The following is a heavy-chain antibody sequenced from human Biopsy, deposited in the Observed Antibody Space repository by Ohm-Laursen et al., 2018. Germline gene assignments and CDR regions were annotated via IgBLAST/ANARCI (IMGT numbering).Heavy chain of an antibody. CDR3: TPKASGWNCDVFDI. Sequence: SLRLSCAASGFSFDECIFNWFRQAPGKGLEWVGFIRGKSFGETVEYATSVKGRFTISRDASKSVAILQMNSLKTEDTAVYYCTPKASGWNCDVFDIWGQGTMVTVSS. D-gene: IGHD6-19*01. CDR1: GFSFDECI. CDR2: IRGKSFGETV. J-gene: IGHJ3*02. V-gene: IGHV3-49*03.